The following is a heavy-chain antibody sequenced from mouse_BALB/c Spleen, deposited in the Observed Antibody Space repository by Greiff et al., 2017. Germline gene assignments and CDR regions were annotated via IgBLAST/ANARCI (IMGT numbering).Heavy chain of an antibody. CDR1: GFTFSSYA. D-gene: IGHD4-1*01. V-gene: IGHV5-9-1*01. J-gene: IGHJ2*01. CDR2: ISSGGSYT. Sequence: EVMLVESGGGLVKPGGSLKLSCAASGFTFSSYAMSWVRQTPEKRLEWVATISSGGSYTYYPDSVKGRFTISRDNAKNTLYLQMSSLRSEDTAMYYCARELTGYFDYWGQGTTLTVSS. CDR3: ARELTGYFDY.